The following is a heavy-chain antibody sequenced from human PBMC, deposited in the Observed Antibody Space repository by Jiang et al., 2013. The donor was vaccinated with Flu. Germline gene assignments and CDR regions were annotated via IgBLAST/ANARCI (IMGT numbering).Heavy chain of an antibody. Sequence: GAEVKKPGASVKVSCKASGYTFTSYAMHWVRQAPGQRLEWMGWINAGNGNTKYSQKFQGRVTITRDTSASTAYMELSSLRSEDTAVYYCARASWIQLWLHWFDPWGQGTLVTVSS. CDR1: GYTFTSYA. D-gene: IGHD5-18*01. V-gene: IGHV1-3*01. CDR2: INAGNGNT. J-gene: IGHJ5*02. CDR3: ARASWIQLWLHWFDP.